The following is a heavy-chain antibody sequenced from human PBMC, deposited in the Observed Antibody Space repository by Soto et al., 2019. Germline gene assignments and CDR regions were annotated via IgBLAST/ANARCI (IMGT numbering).Heavy chain of an antibody. V-gene: IGHV3-33*01. Sequence: PGGSLRLSCTASGFTFSHHGMHWVRQTPGKGLEWVAIIWYDGSNKYYVDSVKGRFTISRDNSENTVWLQMNSLRAEDTAVYYCAREGTGTAVVGTLDQWGQGTQVTVS. CDR3: AREGTGTAVVGTLDQ. J-gene: IGHJ4*02. CDR1: GFTFSHHG. CDR2: IWYDGSNK. D-gene: IGHD6-19*01.